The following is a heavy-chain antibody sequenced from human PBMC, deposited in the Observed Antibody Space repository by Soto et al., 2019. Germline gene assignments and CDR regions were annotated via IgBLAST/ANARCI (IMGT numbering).Heavy chain of an antibody. V-gene: IGHV4-30-4*01. CDR2: IYYSGST. Sequence: SETLSLTCTVSGGSISSGDYYWSWIRQPPGKGLEWIGYIYYSGSTYYNPSLKSRVTISVDTSKNQFSLKLSSVTAAVTAVYYCARDVRLRLGELSYPNWFDPWGQGPLVTVSS. CDR1: GGSISSGDYY. CDR3: ARDVRLRLGELSYPNWFDP. J-gene: IGHJ5*02. D-gene: IGHD3-16*02.